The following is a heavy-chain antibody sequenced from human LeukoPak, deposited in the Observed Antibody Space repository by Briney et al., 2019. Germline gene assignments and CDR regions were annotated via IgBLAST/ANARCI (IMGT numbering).Heavy chain of an antibody. J-gene: IGHJ4*02. CDR2: ISYDGSNK. CDR1: GFTFSSYG. CDR3: AKDLRYFDWLFTFDY. V-gene: IGHV3-30*18. Sequence: GGSLRLSCAASGFTFSSYGMHWVRQAPGKGLEWVAVISYDGSNKYYADSVKGRFTISRDNSKNTLYLQMNSLRAEDTAVYYCAKDLRYFDWLFTFDYWGQGTLVTVSS. D-gene: IGHD3-9*01.